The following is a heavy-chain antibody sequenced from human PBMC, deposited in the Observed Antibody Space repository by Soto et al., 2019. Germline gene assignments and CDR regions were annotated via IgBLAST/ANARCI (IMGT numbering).Heavy chain of an antibody. CDR2: IKQDGSVR. CDR3: ARAQY. Sequence: PGGSLRLSCAASGFPFSSEWMSWVRQAPGKGLEWVANIKQDGSVRNYVGSVMGRFSISRDNAQNSLYLQMNSLRAEDAAVYYCARAQYWGQGTQVTVSS. V-gene: IGHV3-7*05. J-gene: IGHJ4*02. CDR1: GFPFSSEW.